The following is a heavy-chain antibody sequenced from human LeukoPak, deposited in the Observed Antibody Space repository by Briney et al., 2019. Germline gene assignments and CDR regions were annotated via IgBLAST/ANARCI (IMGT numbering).Heavy chain of an antibody. CDR2: ISYDGSNK. J-gene: IGHJ4*02. V-gene: IGHV3-30-3*01. Sequence: GGSLRLSGAASGFTFSSYAMHWVRQAPGKGLEWVAVISYDGSNKYYADSVKGRFTISRDNSKNTLYLQMNSLRAEDTAVYYCARVLGGSYFYFDYWGQGTLVTVSS. D-gene: IGHD1-26*01. CDR1: GFTFSSYA. CDR3: ARVLGGSYFYFDY.